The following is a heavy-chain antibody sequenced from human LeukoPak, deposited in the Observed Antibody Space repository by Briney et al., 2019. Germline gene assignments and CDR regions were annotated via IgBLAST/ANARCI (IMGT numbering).Heavy chain of an antibody. CDR1: GGSIRSYY. Sequence: SEILSLTCTGPGGSIRSYYWSWFRHPPAQRLEWIGYIYYSGSTNYNPSLKSRVTISVDTSKNQFSLKLSSVTAADTAVYYCARQVGSGWYGYWGQGTLVTVSS. V-gene: IGHV4-59*08. CDR2: IYYSGST. CDR3: ARQVGSGWYGY. J-gene: IGHJ4*02. D-gene: IGHD6-19*01.